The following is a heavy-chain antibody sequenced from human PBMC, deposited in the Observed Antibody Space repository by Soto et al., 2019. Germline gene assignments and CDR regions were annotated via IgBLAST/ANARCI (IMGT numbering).Heavy chain of an antibody. D-gene: IGHD5-12*01. Sequence: GGSLRLSCAASGFTVSSNYMSWVRQAPGKGLEWVSVIYSGGSTYYADSVKGRFTISRDNSKNTLYLQMNSLRAEDTAVYYCARDFGGYVRGYYYYYMDVWGKGTTVTVSS. CDR2: IYSGGST. V-gene: IGHV3-66*01. CDR1: GFTVSSNY. CDR3: ARDFGGYVRGYYYYYMDV. J-gene: IGHJ6*03.